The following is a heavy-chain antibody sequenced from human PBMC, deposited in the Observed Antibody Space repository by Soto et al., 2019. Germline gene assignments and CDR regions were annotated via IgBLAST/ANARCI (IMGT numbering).Heavy chain of an antibody. CDR2: ISGGGDTT. J-gene: IGHJ4*02. CDR3: AKGRGGSGSLPPRVDF. D-gene: IGHD3-10*01. CDR1: GFTFNNYA. Sequence: GGSLRISCAASGFTFNNYAMTWVRQAPGKGLEWVSAISGGGDTTSYADSVKGRFTVSRDGSKNTLYLQMSSLRAEDTALYYCAKGRGGSGSLPPRVDFWGQGTLVTVSS. V-gene: IGHV3-23*01.